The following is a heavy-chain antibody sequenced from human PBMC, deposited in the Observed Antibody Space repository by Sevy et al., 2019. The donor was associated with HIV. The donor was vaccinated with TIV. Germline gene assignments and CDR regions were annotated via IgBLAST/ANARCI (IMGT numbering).Heavy chain of an antibody. Sequence: ASVKVSCKASGYTFTGYYMHWVRQAPGQGLEWMGWINPNSGGTNYAQKFQGRVTMTRDTSISTAYMELSRLRSDDTAVYYCAMFDSMRLVDFDYWGQGTLVTVSS. V-gene: IGHV1-2*02. J-gene: IGHJ4*02. D-gene: IGHD3-22*01. CDR2: INPNSGGT. CDR1: GYTFTGYY. CDR3: AMFDSMRLVDFDY.